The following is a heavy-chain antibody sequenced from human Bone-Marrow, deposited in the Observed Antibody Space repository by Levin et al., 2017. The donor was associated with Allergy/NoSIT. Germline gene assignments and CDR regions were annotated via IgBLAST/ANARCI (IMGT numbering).Heavy chain of an antibody. J-gene: IGHJ4*02. CDR3: ARGFDC. CDR2: INNNNGKT. V-gene: IGHV1-18*04. Sequence: ASVKVSCQASGYTFTTYGISWVRQAPGQGLEWMGWINNNNGKTHYAQKFQGRVTMTTDTSTNTAYMERRSLRSDDTAVYYCARGFDCWGQGAPVTVSS. CDR1: GYTFTTYG.